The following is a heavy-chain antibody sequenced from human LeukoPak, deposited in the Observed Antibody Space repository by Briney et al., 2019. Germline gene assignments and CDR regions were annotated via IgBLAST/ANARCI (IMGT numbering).Heavy chain of an antibody. V-gene: IGHV4-39*07. J-gene: IGHJ4*02. CDR2: IYSSGST. Sequence: SETLSLTCTVSGGSISSSTYYWGWIRQPPGKGLEWIGSIYSSGSTYYNPSLMSRVTISVDTSKNQFSLKLTSVTAADTAVYYCARGVNSGYFDYCGQGTLVTVSS. D-gene: IGHD1-26*01. CDR3: ARGVNSGYFDY. CDR1: GGSISSSTYY.